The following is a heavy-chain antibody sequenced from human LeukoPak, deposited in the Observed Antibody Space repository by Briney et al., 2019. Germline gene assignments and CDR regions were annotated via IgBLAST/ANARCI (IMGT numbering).Heavy chain of an antibody. CDR1: GGSFSAHY. J-gene: IGHJ4*02. D-gene: IGHD3-22*01. V-gene: IGHV4-34*01. CDR2: INHSGST. Sequence: SETLSLTSVVSGGSFSAHYWSWIRQPPGMGLEWIGEINHSGSTNYNPSLKSRVTVSVDTPKNQFSLKLSSVNAADTAVYYCARYFTFDSSGYYYTFDYWGQGTLVTVSS. CDR3: ARYFTFDSSGYYYTFDY.